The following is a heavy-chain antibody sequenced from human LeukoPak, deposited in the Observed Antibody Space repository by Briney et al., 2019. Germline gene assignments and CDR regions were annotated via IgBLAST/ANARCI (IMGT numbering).Heavy chain of an antibody. Sequence: GASVKVSCKASGYTFTTYYMHWVRQAPGQGLEWMGIINPSGGSTTYAQNFQGRVTMTRDTSASTAYMELSSLRSEDTAVYYCAREPSSGSSNYYLDQWGQGTLVTVSS. J-gene: IGHJ4*02. CDR1: GYTFTTYY. D-gene: IGHD2-2*01. CDR3: AREPSSGSSNYYLDQ. V-gene: IGHV1-46*01. CDR2: INPSGGST.